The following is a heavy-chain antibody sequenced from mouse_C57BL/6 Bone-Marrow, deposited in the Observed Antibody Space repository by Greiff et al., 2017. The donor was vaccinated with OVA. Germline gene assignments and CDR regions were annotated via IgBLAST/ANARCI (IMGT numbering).Heavy chain of an antibody. D-gene: IGHD3-1*01. CDR3: ARLGY. Sequence: QVQLKQPGAELVMPGASVKLSCKASGYTFTSYWMHWVKQRPGQGLEWIGEIDPSDSYTNYNQKFKGKSTLTVDKSSSTAYMQLSSLTSEDSAVYYCARLGYWGQGTLVTVSA. V-gene: IGHV1-69*01. CDR1: GYTFTSYW. CDR2: IDPSDSYT. J-gene: IGHJ3*01.